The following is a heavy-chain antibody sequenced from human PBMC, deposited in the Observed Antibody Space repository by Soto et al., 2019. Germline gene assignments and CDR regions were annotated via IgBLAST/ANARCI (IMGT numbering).Heavy chain of an antibody. D-gene: IGHD3-10*01. J-gene: IGHJ5*02. Sequence: QVQLVQSGAEVKKPGASVKVSCKASGYTFTSYYMHWVRQAPGQGLEWMGIINPSGGSTSYAQKYQGRVTMTRDTCTRTVSMEPSSLRSEDTAVYYCARSYYGSGKIPADVRSFDPWGQGTLVTVSS. V-gene: IGHV1-46*03. CDR3: ARSYYGSGKIPADVRSFDP. CDR1: GYTFTSYY. CDR2: INPSGGST.